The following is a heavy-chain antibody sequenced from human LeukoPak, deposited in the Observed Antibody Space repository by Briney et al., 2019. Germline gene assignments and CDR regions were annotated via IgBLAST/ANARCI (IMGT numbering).Heavy chain of an antibody. D-gene: IGHD1-26*01. CDR2: IYYGGST. CDR3: ARDGGRLGATFN. CDR1: GGSISSSTYY. J-gene: IGHJ4*02. Sequence: SETLSLTCSVSGGSISSSTYYWGWIRQPPGKGLEWVASIYYGGSTYYNPSLKSRVTISVDTSKNQFSLKLSSVTAADTAVYYCARDGGRLGATFNWGQGTLVTVSS. V-gene: IGHV4-39*07.